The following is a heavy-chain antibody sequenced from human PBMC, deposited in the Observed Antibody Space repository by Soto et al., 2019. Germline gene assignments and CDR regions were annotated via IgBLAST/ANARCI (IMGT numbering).Heavy chain of an antibody. D-gene: IGHD3-10*01. CDR2: IYPGDSDT. CDR3: TSHLSMVRGSLRGMDV. V-gene: IGHV5-51*01. Sequence: PGESLKISCKSSGYSFTSYWIGWVRQMPGKGLEWMGIIYPGDSDTRYSPSFQGQVTISADKSITTAYLQWSSLKASDTAMYYCTSHLSMVRGSLRGMDVWGQGTTVTVS. J-gene: IGHJ6*02. CDR1: GYSFTSYW.